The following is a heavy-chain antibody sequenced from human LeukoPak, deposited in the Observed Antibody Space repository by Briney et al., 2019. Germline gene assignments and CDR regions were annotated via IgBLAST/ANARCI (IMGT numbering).Heavy chain of an antibody. Sequence: GASVKVSCKVSGYTLTELSMHWVRQAPGKGLEWMGGFDPEDGETIYAQKFQGRVTMTEDTSTDTAYMELSSLRSEDTAVYYCARGQNFWSGANWFDPWGQGTLVTVSS. CDR2: FDPEDGET. CDR1: GYTLTELS. V-gene: IGHV1-24*01. D-gene: IGHD3-3*01. J-gene: IGHJ5*02. CDR3: ARGQNFWSGANWFDP.